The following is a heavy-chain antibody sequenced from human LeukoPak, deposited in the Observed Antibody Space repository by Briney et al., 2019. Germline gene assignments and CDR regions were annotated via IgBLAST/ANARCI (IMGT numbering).Heavy chain of an antibody. CDR2: INHSGST. J-gene: IGHJ5*02. CDR1: GGSFSGYY. D-gene: IGHD2-8*01. Sequence: SETLSLTCAVDGGSFSGYYWSWIRQPPGKGLEWIGEINHSGSTNYNPSLKSRVTISVDTSKNQFSLKLSSVTAADTAVYYCARGFSLTNGDWFDPWGQGTLVTVSS. CDR3: ARGFSLTNGDWFDP. V-gene: IGHV4-34*01.